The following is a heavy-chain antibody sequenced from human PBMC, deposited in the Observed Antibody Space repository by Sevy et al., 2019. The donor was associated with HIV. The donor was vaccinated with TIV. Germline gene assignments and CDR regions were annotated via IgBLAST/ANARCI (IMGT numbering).Heavy chain of an antibody. V-gene: IGHV3-7*01. Sequence: GGSLRLSCAASGFTFSNYWMTWARQAPGKGQEWVANIKQDEGEKYYVDSVKGGFTVSRDNAKNTLYLQMNSLRAEDTAVYYCARDLSRSCSSGWSVDFWGQGTLVTVSS. J-gene: IGHJ4*02. CDR1: GFTFSNYW. CDR3: ARDLSRSCSSGWSVDF. D-gene: IGHD6-19*01. CDR2: IKQDEGEK.